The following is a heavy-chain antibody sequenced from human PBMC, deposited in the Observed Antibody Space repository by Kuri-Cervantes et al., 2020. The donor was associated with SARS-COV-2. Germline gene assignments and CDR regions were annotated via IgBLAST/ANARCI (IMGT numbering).Heavy chain of an antibody. CDR2: IRYDGSNK. D-gene: IGHD3-10*01. CDR3: AKSERALWFGELTCQH. Sequence: GESLKISCTASGFTFSTFSMHWVRQAPGKGLEWVAFIRYDGSNKYYADSVKGRFTISRDNSKNTLYLQMNSLRAEDTAVYYCAKSERALWFGELTCQHWGQGTLVTVSS. V-gene: IGHV3-30*02. CDR1: GFTFSTFS. J-gene: IGHJ1*01.